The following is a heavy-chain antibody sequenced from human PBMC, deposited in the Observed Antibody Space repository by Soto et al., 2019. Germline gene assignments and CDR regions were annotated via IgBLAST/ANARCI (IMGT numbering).Heavy chain of an antibody. CDR3: ASSGYADAFDI. J-gene: IGHJ3*02. V-gene: IGHV4-59*01. D-gene: IGHD5-12*01. Sequence: SETLSLTCTVSGGSISSYYWSWIRQPPGKGLEWIGYIYYSGSTNYNPSLKSRVTTSVDTSKNQFSLKLSSVTAADTAVYYCASSGYADAFDIWGQGTMVTVSS. CDR2: IYYSGST. CDR1: GGSISSYY.